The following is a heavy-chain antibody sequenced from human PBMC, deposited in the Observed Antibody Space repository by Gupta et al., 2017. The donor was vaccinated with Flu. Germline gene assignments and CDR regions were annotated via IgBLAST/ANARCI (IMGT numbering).Heavy chain of an antibody. J-gene: IGHJ4*02. CDR2: ISGSSSDT. V-gene: IGHV3-11*05. CDR3: ARDIRFIESFYYFDY. Sequence: QVQLVESGGGLVKPGGSLRLSCAASGFSFSDYQMSWIRQAPGKGLEWVSYISGSSSDTNYADSVKGRFTISRDNAKNSLHLQMNSLIADDTAVYYCARDIRFIESFYYFDYWGQGTLVTVSS. CDR1: GFSFSDYQ. D-gene: IGHD1-26*01.